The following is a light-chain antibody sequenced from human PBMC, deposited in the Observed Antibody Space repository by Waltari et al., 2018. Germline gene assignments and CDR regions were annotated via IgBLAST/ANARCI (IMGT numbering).Light chain of an antibody. CDR3: SSYAGSNTVL. V-gene: IGLV2-11*01. CDR2: EVS. CDR1: SSDVGGYNY. Sequence: QAALTQPRSVSGSPGQSVTISCTGTSSDVGGYNYVSWYQQHPGTAPKLMIYEVSKRPSGFFVGFAGSKSGNTASLTISGPQAEYEADYYCSSYAGSNTVLFGGGTRLTVL. J-gene: IGLJ2*01.